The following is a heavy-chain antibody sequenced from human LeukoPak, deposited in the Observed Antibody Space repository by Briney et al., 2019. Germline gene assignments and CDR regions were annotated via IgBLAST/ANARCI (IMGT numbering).Heavy chain of an antibody. Sequence: PGGSLRLSCAASGFTFSSYAMSWVRQAPGKGLEWVSAISGSGGSTYYADSVKGRFTISRDNSKNTLYLQMNGLRAEDTAVYYCAKAIPSASGTQYPLWISAYWGVFDYWGQGTLVTVSS. CDR1: GFTFSSYA. D-gene: IGHD3-10*01. J-gene: IGHJ4*02. CDR2: ISGSGGST. CDR3: AKAIPSASGTQYPLWISAYWGVFDY. V-gene: IGHV3-23*01.